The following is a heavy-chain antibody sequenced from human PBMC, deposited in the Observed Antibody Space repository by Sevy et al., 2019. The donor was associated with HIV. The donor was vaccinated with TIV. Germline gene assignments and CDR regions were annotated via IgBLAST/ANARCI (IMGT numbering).Heavy chain of an antibody. V-gene: IGHV3-7*01. CDR3: ARDSSSWYYFDS. CDR2: IKQDGSGK. D-gene: IGHD6-13*01. Sequence: GGSLRLTCAASGFTFSNYWMTWVRQAPGKGLEWVANIKQDGSGKYFVDSVKGRFTISRDNAKNSLYLQMNSLRAEDTAVYYCARDSSSWYYFDSWDQGTLVTVSS. CDR1: GFTFSNYW. J-gene: IGHJ4*02.